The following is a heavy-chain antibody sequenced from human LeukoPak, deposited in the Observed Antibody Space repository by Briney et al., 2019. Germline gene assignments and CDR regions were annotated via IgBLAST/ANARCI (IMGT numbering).Heavy chain of an antibody. CDR2: INHSGST. V-gene: IGHV4-34*01. Sequence: PSETLSLTCAVYGGSFSGYYWSWIRQPPGKGLEWIGEINHSGSTNYNPSLKSRVTISVDTSKNQFSLKLSSVTAADTAVYYCARFPLRIQLWSTSAYWGQGTLVTVSS. CDR3: ARFPLRIQLWSTSAY. D-gene: IGHD5-18*01. J-gene: IGHJ4*02. CDR1: GGSFSGYY.